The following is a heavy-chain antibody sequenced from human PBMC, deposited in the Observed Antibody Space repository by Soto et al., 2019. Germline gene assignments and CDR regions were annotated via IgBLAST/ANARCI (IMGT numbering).Heavy chain of an antibody. J-gene: IGHJ5*02. Sequence: QVQLVQSGAEVKKPGSSVKVSCKASGGTFSSYAIGWVRQAPGQGLEWMGGIIPIFGTANYAQKFQGRVTITADESTSTAYMELSSLRSEDTAVYYCAREAGRCSGGSCYSDWFDPWGQGTLVTVSS. V-gene: IGHV1-69*01. CDR1: GGTFSSYA. D-gene: IGHD2-15*01. CDR2: IIPIFGTA. CDR3: AREAGRCSGGSCYSDWFDP.